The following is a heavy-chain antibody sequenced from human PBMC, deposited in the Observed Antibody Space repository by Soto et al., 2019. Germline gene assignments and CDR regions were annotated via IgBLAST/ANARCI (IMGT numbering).Heavy chain of an antibody. CDR1: GFTFSSYA. Sequence: PGGSLRLSCAASGFTFSSYAMSWVRQAPGKGLEWVSAISGSGGSTYYADSVKGRFTISRDNSKNTLYLQMNSLRAEDTAVYYCAKANQGDYDFWSGYPYYFDYWGQGTLVTVSS. V-gene: IGHV3-23*01. D-gene: IGHD3-3*01. CDR2: ISGSGGST. J-gene: IGHJ4*02. CDR3: AKANQGDYDFWSGYPYYFDY.